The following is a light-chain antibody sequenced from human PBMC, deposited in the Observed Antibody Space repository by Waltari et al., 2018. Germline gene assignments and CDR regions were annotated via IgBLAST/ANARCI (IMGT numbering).Light chain of an antibody. J-gene: IGKJ2*01. CDR3: QQYGSSPYT. Sequence: IVLTQSPGTLSLSPGERATLPCRASQSVSTSYLAWYQQKPGQAPRLLMYAASRRATGIPDRYSGSGSGTDFALTISRLEPEDFAVYYCQQYGSSPYTFGQGTKLEIK. V-gene: IGKV3-20*01. CDR1: QSVSTSY. CDR2: AAS.